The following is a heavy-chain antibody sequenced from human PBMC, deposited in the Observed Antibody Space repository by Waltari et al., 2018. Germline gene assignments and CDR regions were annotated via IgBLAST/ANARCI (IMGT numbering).Heavy chain of an antibody. CDR2: INAGNGNT. D-gene: IGHD2-15*01. CDR3: ARYGVAATSAAYYYGMDV. Sequence: QVQLVQSGAEVKKPGASVKVSCKASGYTFTSYAMHWVRQAPGQRLEWMGWINAGNGNTKYSQKFQGRVTITRDTSASTAYRELSSLRSEDTAVYYCARYGVAATSAAYYYGMDVWGQGTTVTVSS. J-gene: IGHJ6*02. V-gene: IGHV1-3*01. CDR1: GYTFTSYA.